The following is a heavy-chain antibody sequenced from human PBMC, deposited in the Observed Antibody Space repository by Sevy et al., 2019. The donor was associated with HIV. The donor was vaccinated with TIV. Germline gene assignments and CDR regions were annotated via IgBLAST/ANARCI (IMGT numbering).Heavy chain of an antibody. CDR2: ISNSGST. J-gene: IGHJ4*02. Sequence: SETLSLTCAVSGGSASSGDHYCNWIRQHPGKGLEWIGYISNSGSTDYNPSLKSRASISVDTSKKQFSLKLTLTSVTAADTAMHYCARGQRYECRSCYPDYFDYWGQGTRVTVSS. CDR3: ARGQRYECRSCYPDYFDY. D-gene: IGHD6-13*01. CDR1: GGSASSGDHY. V-gene: IGHV4-31*11.